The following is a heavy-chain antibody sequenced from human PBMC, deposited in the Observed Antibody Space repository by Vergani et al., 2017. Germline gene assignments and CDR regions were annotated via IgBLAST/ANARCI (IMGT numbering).Heavy chain of an antibody. V-gene: IGHV3-15*01. J-gene: IGHJ4*02. CDR3: TKEGDWGSTDY. Sequence: EVQLVESGGGLVKPGGSLRLSCAASGFTFSNAWMSWVRQAPGKGLKWVGRIKSKTDGGTTDYAAPVKGRFTISRDDSKNTLYLQMNSLKTEDTAVYYCTKEGDWGSTDYWGQGTLVSVSS. CDR2: IKSKTDGGTT. D-gene: IGHD7-27*01. CDR1: GFTFSNAW.